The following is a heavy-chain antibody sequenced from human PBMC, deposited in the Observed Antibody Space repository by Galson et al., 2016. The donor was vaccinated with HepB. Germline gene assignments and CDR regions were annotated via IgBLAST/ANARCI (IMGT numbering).Heavy chain of an antibody. V-gene: IGHV5-10-1*01. CDR1: GYSFTSYW. CDR3: ARVGSDILTGSDNWFDP. J-gene: IGHJ5*02. Sequence: QSGAEVKKPGESLRISCKGSGYSFTSYWISWVRQMPGKGLEWMGRIDPSDSYTNYSPSFQGHVTISADKSISTVYLHWSSLKASDTAMYYCARVGSDILTGSDNWFDPWGQGTLVTVSS. D-gene: IGHD3-9*01. CDR2: IDPSDSYT.